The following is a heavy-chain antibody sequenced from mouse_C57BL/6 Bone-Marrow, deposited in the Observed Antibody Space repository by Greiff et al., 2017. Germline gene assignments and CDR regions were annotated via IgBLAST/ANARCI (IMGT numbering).Heavy chain of an antibody. CDR1: GYTFTSYD. J-gene: IGHJ1*03. CDR2: MYPRDGST. Sequence: QVQLKQSGPELVKPGASVKLSCKASGYTFTSYDINWVKQRPGQGLEWIGWMYPRDGSTKYNEKLKGKATLTVDTSSSTAYIELHSLTSEDSAVYFCARDYGSSYWYFDVWGTGTTVTVSS. D-gene: IGHD1-1*01. CDR3: ARDYGSSYWYFDV. V-gene: IGHV1-85*01.